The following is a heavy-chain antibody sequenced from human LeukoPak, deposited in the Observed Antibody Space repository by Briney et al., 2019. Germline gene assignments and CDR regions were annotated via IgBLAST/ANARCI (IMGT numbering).Heavy chain of an antibody. CDR2: IYYSGST. Sequence: SETLSLTCTVSGGSISSYYWSWIRQPPGKGLEWIGYIYYSGSTNYNPSLKSRVTISVDTSKNQFSLKLCSVTAADTAVYYCARGSVDTAMVHDFDYWGQGTLVTVSS. CDR3: ARGSVDTAMVHDFDY. V-gene: IGHV4-59*01. J-gene: IGHJ4*02. D-gene: IGHD5-18*01. CDR1: GGSISSYY.